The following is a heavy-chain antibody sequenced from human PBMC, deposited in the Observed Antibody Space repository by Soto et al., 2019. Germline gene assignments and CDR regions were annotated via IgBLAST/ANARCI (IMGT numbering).Heavy chain of an antibody. CDR1: GGSISSGDYY. D-gene: IGHD3-22*01. CDR3: ARGKSAFTMIVVVHNRDAFDI. J-gene: IGHJ3*02. Sequence: SETLSLTCTVSGGSISSGDYYWSWIRQPPGKGLEWIGYIFFSGGTYYNPSLTGRVTISIDTSTSHFSLRLNSVTAADTAVYYCARGKSAFTMIVVVHNRDAFDIWGQGTMVTVSS. V-gene: IGHV4-30-4*01. CDR2: IFFSGGT.